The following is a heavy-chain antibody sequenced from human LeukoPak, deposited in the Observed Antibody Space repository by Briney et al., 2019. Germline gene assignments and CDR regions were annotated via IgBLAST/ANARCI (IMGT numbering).Heavy chain of an antibody. J-gene: IGHJ4*02. D-gene: IGHD4-11*01. Sequence: ASVTVSCKASGYTFTSYGINWVRQAPGQGLEWMGWIRVYNGNTNYAQKLQGRVTLTTDTYTSTPYMELSSLRSDDTAVYYCARDDNYGIFVNVDYWGQGTLVTVSS. CDR1: GYTFTSYG. V-gene: IGHV1-18*01. CDR3: ARDDNYGIFVNVDY. CDR2: IRVYNGNT.